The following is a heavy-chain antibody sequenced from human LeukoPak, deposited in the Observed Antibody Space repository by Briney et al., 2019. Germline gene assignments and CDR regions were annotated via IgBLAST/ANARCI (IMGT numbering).Heavy chain of an antibody. CDR3: ARGGVYSYGYRYYYYYMDV. Sequence: PSETLSLTCAVYGGSFSGYYWSWIRQPPGKGLERIGEINHSGSTNYNPSLKSRATISVDTSKNQFSLKLSSVTAADTAVYYCARGGVYSYGYRYYYYYMDVWGKGTTVTVSS. D-gene: IGHD5-18*01. J-gene: IGHJ6*03. V-gene: IGHV4-34*01. CDR2: INHSGST. CDR1: GGSFSGYY.